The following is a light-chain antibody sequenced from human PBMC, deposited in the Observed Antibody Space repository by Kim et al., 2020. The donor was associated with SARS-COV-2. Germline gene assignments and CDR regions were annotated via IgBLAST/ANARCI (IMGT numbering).Light chain of an antibody. CDR3: QAWDSNTRI. CDR1: KLGNKD. CDR2: QRV. Sequence: SVSPGQTASITCFGDKLGNKDVSWYQRRPGQSPVLVIYQRVKRPSGIPERFSASNSGNTATLTISGTQPTDEADYYCQAWDSNTRIFGSGTKVTVL. V-gene: IGLV3-1*01. J-gene: IGLJ1*01.